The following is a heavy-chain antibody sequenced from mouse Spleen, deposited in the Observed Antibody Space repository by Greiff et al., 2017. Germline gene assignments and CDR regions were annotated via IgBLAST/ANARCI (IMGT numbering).Heavy chain of an antibody. V-gene: IGHV1-59*01. CDR1: GYTFTSYW. CDR2: IDPSDSYT. CDR3: ARAITSWDHFDY. J-gene: IGHJ2*01. Sequence: QVQLQQPGAELVRPGTSVKLSCKASGYTFTSYWMHWVKQRPGQGLEWIGVIDPSDSYTNYNQKFKGKATLTVDTSSSTAYMQLSSLTSEDSAVYYCARAITSWDHFDYWGQGTTLTVSS. D-gene: IGHD4-1*01.